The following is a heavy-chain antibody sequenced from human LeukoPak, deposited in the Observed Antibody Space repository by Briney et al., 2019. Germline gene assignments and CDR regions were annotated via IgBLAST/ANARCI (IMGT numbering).Heavy chain of an antibody. V-gene: IGHV4-59*01. J-gene: IGHJ4*02. D-gene: IGHD5-18*01. CDR2: IYHSGTT. Sequence: KPSETLSLTCTVSNGFISTYYWSWIRQPLGKGLEWIGHIYHSGTTIYNPTLKSRVTISVDTSKNQFSLKLTSVTAADTAVYYCARHGRGYYNFDYWGQGTLVTVSS. CDR1: NGFISTYY. CDR3: ARHGRGYYNFDY.